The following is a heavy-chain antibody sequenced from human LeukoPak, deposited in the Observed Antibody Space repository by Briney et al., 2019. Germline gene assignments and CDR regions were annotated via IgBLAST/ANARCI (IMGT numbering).Heavy chain of an antibody. V-gene: IGHV3-30*02. CDR1: GFTFSSYG. Sequence: GGSLRLSCAASGFTFSSYGMHWVRQAPGKGLEWVAFIRYDGSGKYYADSVKGRFTISRDNSKNTLYLQMNSLRAEDTAVYYCARRAGAYSHPYDYWGQGTLVTVSS. CDR2: IRYDGSGK. J-gene: IGHJ4*02. CDR3: ARRAGAYSHPYDY. D-gene: IGHD4/OR15-4a*01.